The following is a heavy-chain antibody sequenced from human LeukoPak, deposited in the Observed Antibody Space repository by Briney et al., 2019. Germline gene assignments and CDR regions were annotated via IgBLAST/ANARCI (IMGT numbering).Heavy chain of an antibody. V-gene: IGHV3-23*01. CDR2: ISGSGGIT. D-gene: IGHD3-22*01. CDR1: GFTFSSYS. Sequence: PGGSLRLSCAASGFTFSSYSMNWVRQAPGKGLEWVSAISGSGGITYYADSVKGRFTISRGNSKNTLYLQMNSLRAEDTAVYYCAKHDPRRVVITNWFDPWGRGTLVTVSS. CDR3: AKHDPRRVVITNWFDP. J-gene: IGHJ5*02.